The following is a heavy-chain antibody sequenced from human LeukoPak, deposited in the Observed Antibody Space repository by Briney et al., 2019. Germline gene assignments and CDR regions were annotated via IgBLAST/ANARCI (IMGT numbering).Heavy chain of an antibody. D-gene: IGHD3-22*01. V-gene: IGHV4-59*01. J-gene: IGHJ3*02. Sequence: SETLSLTCTVSGGSIIGYYWSWIRQPPGKGLEWIGYIYYSGSTKYNPSLKSRVTMSVDTSRNQFSLKLSSVTAADTAVYYCARGGLENGYHSNDGFDIWGQGTMVTVSS. CDR3: ARGGLENGYHSNDGFDI. CDR1: GGSIIGYY. CDR2: IYYSGST.